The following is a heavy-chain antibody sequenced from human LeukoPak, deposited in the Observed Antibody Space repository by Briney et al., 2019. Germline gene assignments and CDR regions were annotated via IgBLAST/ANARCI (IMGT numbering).Heavy chain of an antibody. CDR1: GFTFSSYN. Sequence: GGSLRLSCAASGFTFSSYNMDWVRQAPGKGLEWVSSIISRSNYIYYADSVKGRFTISRDNAKNSLYLQMNSLRAEDTAVYYCSSYEESELLYYFDYWGQGTLVTVSS. V-gene: IGHV3-21*01. CDR3: SSYEESELLYYFDY. J-gene: IGHJ4*02. CDR2: IISRSNYI. D-gene: IGHD1-26*01.